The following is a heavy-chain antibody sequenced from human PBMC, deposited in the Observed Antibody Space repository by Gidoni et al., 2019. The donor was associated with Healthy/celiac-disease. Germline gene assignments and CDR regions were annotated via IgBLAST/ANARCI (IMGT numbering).Heavy chain of an antibody. CDR1: GGSFSGYS. Sequence: QVQLQQWGAGLLKPSETLSLTCAVYGGSFSGYSWSWIRQPPGKGLEWIGEINHSGSTNYNPSLKSRVTISVDTSKNQFSLKLSSVTAADTAVYYCARTLLRVAARKYYYYGMDVWGQGTTVTVSS. J-gene: IGHJ6*02. V-gene: IGHV4-34*01. D-gene: IGHD6-6*01. CDR2: INHSGST. CDR3: ARTLLRVAARKYYYYGMDV.